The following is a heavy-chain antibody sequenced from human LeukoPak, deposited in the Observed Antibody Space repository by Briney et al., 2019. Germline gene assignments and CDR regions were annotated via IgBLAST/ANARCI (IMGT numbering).Heavy chain of an antibody. D-gene: IGHD1/OR15-1a*01. CDR1: GFTVSSNY. Sequence: GGSLRLSCAASGFTVSSNYMSWVRQAPGKGLEWVSVIYSGGSTYYADSVKGRFTISRHNSKNTLYLQMNSLRAEDTAVYYCARFANWNNAHYADAYDAFDIWGQGTMVTVSS. V-gene: IGHV3-53*04. CDR3: ARFANWNNAHYADAYDAFDI. CDR2: IYSGGST. J-gene: IGHJ3*02.